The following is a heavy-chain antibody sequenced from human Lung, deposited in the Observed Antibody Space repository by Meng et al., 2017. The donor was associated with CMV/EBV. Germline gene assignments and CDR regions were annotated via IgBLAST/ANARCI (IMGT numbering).Heavy chain of an antibody. CDR3: ARDRGHTSYFYFYGMDV. Sequence: GESLKIPCAASGFIFSDYYMSWIRQAPGKGLEWVSYISTGGSAIFYADSVEGRFTISRDNAKNSLYLQMNSLRAEDTAVYYCARDRGHTSYFYFYGMDVWGQGTTVTVSS. CDR2: ISTGGSAI. J-gene: IGHJ6*02. CDR1: GFIFSDYY. V-gene: IGHV3-11*01. D-gene: IGHD2-21*01.